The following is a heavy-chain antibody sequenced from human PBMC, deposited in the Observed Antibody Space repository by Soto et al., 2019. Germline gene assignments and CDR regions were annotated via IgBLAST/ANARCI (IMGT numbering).Heavy chain of an antibody. CDR1: GYTFTSYG. CDR3: ARDHSTLTGYDYYIDA. Sequence: QVQLVQSGAEVKKPGASVKVSCKASGYTFTSYGISWVRQAPGQGLEWMGWISAYNGNTNYAQKLQGRVTMTTDTPTRTAYLERGRVRQQGTSVYYCARDHSTLTGYDYYIDAWRKATTLTVPS. D-gene: IGHD4-17*01. V-gene: IGHV1-18*01. CDR2: ISAYNGNT. J-gene: IGHJ6*03.